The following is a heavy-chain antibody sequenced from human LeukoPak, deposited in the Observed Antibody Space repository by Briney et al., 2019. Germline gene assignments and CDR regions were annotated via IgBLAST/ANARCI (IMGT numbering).Heavy chain of an antibody. Sequence: KTGGSLRLSCAASGFTFSSYSMNWVRQAPGKGLEWVAVISYDGSNKYYADSVKGRFTISRDNSKNTLYLQMNSLRAEDTAVYYCAKWARGHNYYGSGSYYNDGDGVYYFDYWGQGTLVTVSS. V-gene: IGHV3-30*18. CDR1: GFTFSSYS. D-gene: IGHD3-10*01. J-gene: IGHJ4*02. CDR2: ISYDGSNK. CDR3: AKWARGHNYYGSGSYYNDGDGVYYFDY.